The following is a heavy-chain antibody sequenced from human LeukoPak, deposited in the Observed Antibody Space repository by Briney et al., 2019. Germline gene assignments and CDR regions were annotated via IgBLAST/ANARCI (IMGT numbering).Heavy chain of an antibody. CDR2: ISYDGSNK. CDR3: ARARGYSYNSLFDS. CDR1: GFTFKSYA. J-gene: IGHJ4*02. V-gene: IGHV3-30-3*01. D-gene: IGHD5-18*01. Sequence: GVSLRLLCAACGFTFKSYAMHWVRQAPGKGLEGVADISYDGSNKYYADSVKGRFTISRHNSKNTLYLQMTGLRADDTAVYYCARARGYSYNSLFDSWGQGTMVTVSS.